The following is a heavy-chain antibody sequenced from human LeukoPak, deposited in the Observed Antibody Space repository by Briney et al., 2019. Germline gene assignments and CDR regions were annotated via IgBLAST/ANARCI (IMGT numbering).Heavy chain of an antibody. Sequence: SETLSLTCAVYGGSFSGYYWSWIRQPPGKGLEWIGEINHSGSTNYNASLKRRVTISVDTSKSQFSLKLTSVTAADTAVYYCARLGSGSSIRGFDPWGQGTLVTVSS. CDR3: ARLGSGSSIRGFDP. V-gene: IGHV4-34*01. CDR2: INHSGST. CDR1: GGSFSGYY. J-gene: IGHJ5*02. D-gene: IGHD3-10*01.